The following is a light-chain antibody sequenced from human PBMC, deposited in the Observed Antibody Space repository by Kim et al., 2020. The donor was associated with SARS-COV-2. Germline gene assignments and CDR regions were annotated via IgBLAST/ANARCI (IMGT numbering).Light chain of an antibody. CDR1: QSISSW. V-gene: IGKV1-5*01. CDR2: DAS. CDR3: QQYNSYRGT. J-gene: IGKJ1*01. Sequence: GDRVTITCRASQSISSWLAWYQQKPGKALKLLIYDASSLESGVPSRFSGSGSGTEFTLTISSLQPDDFATYYCQQYNSYRGTFGQGTKVDIK.